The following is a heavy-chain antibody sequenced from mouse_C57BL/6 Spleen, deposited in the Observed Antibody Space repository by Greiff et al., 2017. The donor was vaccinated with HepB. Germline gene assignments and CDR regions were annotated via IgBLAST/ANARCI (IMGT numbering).Heavy chain of an antibody. CDR3: ARNRDYDERVYYFDY. CDR1: GFSLTSYG. D-gene: IGHD2-4*01. CDR2: IWSGGST. Sequence: QVQLKESGPGLVQPSQSLSITCTVSGFSLTSYGVHWVRQSPGKGLEWLGVIWSGGSTDYNAAFISRLSISKDNSKSQVFFKMNSLQADDTAIYYWARNRDYDERVYYFDYWGQGTTLTVSS. V-gene: IGHV2-2*01. J-gene: IGHJ2*01.